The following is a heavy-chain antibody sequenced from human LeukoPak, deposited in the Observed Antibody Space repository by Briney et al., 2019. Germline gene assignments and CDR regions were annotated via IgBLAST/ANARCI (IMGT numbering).Heavy chain of an antibody. J-gene: IGHJ4*02. V-gene: IGHV4-39*07. CDR3: ARDRGVVVTATYFDY. CDR2: IYYSGST. Sequence: SETLSHTCTVSGGSISSSSYYWGWVRQPPGKGLEWIGSIYYSGSTYYNPSLKSRVTISVDTSKNQFSLKLSSVTAADTAVYYCARDRGVVVTATYFDYWGQGTLVTVSS. CDR1: GGSISSSSYY. D-gene: IGHD2-21*02.